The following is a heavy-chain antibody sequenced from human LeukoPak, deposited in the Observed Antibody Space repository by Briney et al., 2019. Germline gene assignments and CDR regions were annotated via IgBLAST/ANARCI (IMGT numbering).Heavy chain of an antibody. CDR3: ARLYSGSYYTPLWFDY. J-gene: IGHJ4*02. CDR2: IIPIFGTA. D-gene: IGHD1-26*01. Sequence: SVKVSCKASGGTVSSYAISWVRQAPGQGLEWMGGIIPIFGTANYAQTFQGRGTITADESTSTAYMELSSLRSEDTAVYYCARLYSGSYYTPLWFDYWGQGTLVTVS. CDR1: GGTVSSYA. V-gene: IGHV1-69*01.